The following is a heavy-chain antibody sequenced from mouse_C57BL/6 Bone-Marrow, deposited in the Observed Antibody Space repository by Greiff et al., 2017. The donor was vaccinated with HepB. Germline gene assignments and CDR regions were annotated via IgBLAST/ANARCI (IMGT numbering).Heavy chain of an antibody. D-gene: IGHD2-3*01. V-gene: IGHV1-54*01. J-gene: IGHJ3*01. CDR2: INPGSGGT. Sequence: QVQLQQSGAELVRPGTSVKVSCKASGYAFTNYLIEWVKQRPGQGLEWIGVINPGSGGTNYNEKFKGKATLTADKSSSTAYMQLSSLTSEDSAVYFCARQWLLRPWFAYWGQGTLVTVSA. CDR1: GYAFTNYL. CDR3: ARQWLLRPWFAY.